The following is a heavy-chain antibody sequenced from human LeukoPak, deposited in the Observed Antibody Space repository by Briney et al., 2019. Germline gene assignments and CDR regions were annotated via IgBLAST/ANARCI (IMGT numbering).Heavy chain of an antibody. CDR2: SSSYRSNI. V-gene: IGHV3-48*04. Sequence: RVSLRLSCAASGFTFSSYSMNWVRQAPGKGLGRVSYSSSYRSNISSADSVTGRFTISRENAKKSLYQQMNSLRPEDTAVYYCARGGRDCSSTSCYFLDYWGQGTLVTVSS. CDR3: ARGGRDCSSTSCYFLDY. J-gene: IGHJ4*02. CDR1: GFTFSSYS. D-gene: IGHD2-2*01.